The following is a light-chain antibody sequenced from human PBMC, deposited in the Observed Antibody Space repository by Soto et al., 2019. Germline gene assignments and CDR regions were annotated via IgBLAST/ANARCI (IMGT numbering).Light chain of an antibody. CDR1: QNINIY. J-gene: IGKJ4*01. Sequence: DIEMTQSPDSLSASFGDRVTITCRASQNINIYLNWYQQRAGKAPRLLIYAASKLQSGVPSRFTGSTSGRDFTLTINSLQPEDFTTYYCQQTESAPPFGVGSK. V-gene: IGKV1-39*01. CDR2: AAS. CDR3: QQTESAPP.